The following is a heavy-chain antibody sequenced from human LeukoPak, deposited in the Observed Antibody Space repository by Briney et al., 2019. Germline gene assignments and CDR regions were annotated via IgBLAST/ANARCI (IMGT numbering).Heavy chain of an antibody. D-gene: IGHD6-19*01. CDR1: GGSFSGYY. CDR2: INHSGST. Sequence: SETLPLTCAVYGGSFSGYYWSWIRQPPGKGLEWIGEINHSGSTNYNPSLKSRVTISVDTSKNQFSLKLSSVTAADTAVYYCASFDSSGWYPNFNYWGQGTLVTVSS. CDR3: ASFDSSGWYPNFNY. J-gene: IGHJ4*02. V-gene: IGHV4-34*01.